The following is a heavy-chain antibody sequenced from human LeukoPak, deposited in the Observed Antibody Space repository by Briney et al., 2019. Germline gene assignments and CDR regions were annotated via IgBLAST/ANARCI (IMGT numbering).Heavy chain of an antibody. CDR3: ARDTYYYDSSGYWYFDY. J-gene: IGHJ4*02. Sequence: GGTLRLSCAGSGFTFSSYSMNWVRQAPGKGLEWVSSISSSSSYIYYADSVKGRFTISRDNARNSLYLQMNNLRVEDTAVYYCARDTYYYDSSGYWYFDYWGQGTLVTVSS. D-gene: IGHD3-22*01. V-gene: IGHV3-21*04. CDR2: ISSSSSYI. CDR1: GFTFSSYS.